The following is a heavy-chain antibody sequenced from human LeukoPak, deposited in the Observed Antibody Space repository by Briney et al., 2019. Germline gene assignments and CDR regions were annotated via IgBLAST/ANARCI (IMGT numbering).Heavy chain of an antibody. CDR3: AKDNADYPIYYFDS. D-gene: IGHD3-16*01. V-gene: IGHV3-23*01. Sequence: GGSLRLSCAASGFTFSTYAMNWVRQAPGKGLEWVSGISASGGGKFYADSVKGRFTISRDKSKSTVSLQMDSLRAEDAAVYYCAKDNADYPIYYFDSWGQGILVTVSS. CDR2: ISASGGGK. J-gene: IGHJ4*02. CDR1: GFTFSTYA.